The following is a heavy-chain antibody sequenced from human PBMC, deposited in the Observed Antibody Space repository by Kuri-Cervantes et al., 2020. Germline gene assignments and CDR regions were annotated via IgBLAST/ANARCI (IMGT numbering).Heavy chain of an antibody. CDR1: GFTFSSSW. V-gene: IGHV3-7*01. D-gene: IGHD3-10*01. CDR3: ARDPWVITMVQGDYYFDY. CDR2: IKQDGSEK. Sequence: GESLKISCAASGFTFSSSWMSWVRQAPGKGLEWVANIKQDGSEKYYVDSVKGRFTISRDNSKNTLYLQMNSLRAEDTAVYYCARDPWVITMVQGDYYFDYWGQGTLVTVSS. J-gene: IGHJ4*02.